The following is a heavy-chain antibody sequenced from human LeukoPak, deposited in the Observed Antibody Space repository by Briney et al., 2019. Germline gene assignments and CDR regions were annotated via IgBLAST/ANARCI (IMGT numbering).Heavy chain of an antibody. D-gene: IGHD6-13*01. Sequence: PSETLSLTCAVYGGSFSGYYWSWIRQPPGKGLEWIGEINHSGSTNYNPSLKSRVTISVDTSKNQFSLKLSSVTAADTAVYYCARRSRKAAAGNDYWGQGTLVTVSS. J-gene: IGHJ4*02. CDR2: INHSGST. V-gene: IGHV4-34*01. CDR1: GGSFSGYY. CDR3: ARRSRKAAAGNDY.